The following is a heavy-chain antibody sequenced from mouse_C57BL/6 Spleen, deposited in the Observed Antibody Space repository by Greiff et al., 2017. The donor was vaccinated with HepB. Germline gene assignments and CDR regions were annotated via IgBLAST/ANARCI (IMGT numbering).Heavy chain of an antibody. CDR1: GYSITSGYY. CDR2: ISYDGSN. D-gene: IGHD1-1*01. Sequence: EVKLMESGPGLVKPSQSLSLTCSVTGYSITSGYYWNWIRQFPGNKLEWMGYISYDGSNNYNPSLKNRISITRDTSKNQFFLKLNSVTTEDTATYYCARGGAITTVVAPFAYWGQGTLVTVSA. J-gene: IGHJ3*01. V-gene: IGHV3-6*01. CDR3: ARGGAITTVVAPFAY.